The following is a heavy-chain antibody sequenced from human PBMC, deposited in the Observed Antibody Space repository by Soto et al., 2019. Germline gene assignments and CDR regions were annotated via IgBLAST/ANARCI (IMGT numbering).Heavy chain of an antibody. Sequence: ASVKVSCKASGCTFSIYAIDWVRQAPGQGLEWMGGIIPLFGTANYAQNFQGRITITADESTNTAYMELRSLRSEDTAVYYCARGVHYDSSGYYYFYWGQGTLVTVSS. D-gene: IGHD3-22*01. V-gene: IGHV1-69*13. CDR1: GCTFSIYA. J-gene: IGHJ4*02. CDR3: ARGVHYDSSGYYYFY. CDR2: IIPLFGTA.